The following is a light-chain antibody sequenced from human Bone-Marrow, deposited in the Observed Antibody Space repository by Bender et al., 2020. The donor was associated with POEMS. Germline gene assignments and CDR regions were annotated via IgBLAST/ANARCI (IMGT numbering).Light chain of an antibody. Sequence: QSVLTQPPSVSEAPGQRVTISCTGSSSNIGSNYDVHWYQQRPGAAPKLLIYGDSNRPSGVPARFSGSKSGTSASLAISDIQSEDEGDYYCSSWDDSLSGWVFGGGTKLTVL. CDR2: GDS. V-gene: IGLV1-40*01. CDR3: SSWDDSLSGWV. CDR1: SSNIGSNYD. J-gene: IGLJ3*02.